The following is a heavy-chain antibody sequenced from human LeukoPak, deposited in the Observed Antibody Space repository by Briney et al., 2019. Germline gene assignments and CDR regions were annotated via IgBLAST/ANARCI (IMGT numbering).Heavy chain of an antibody. CDR2: INPNSGGT. CDR1: GYTFTGYY. V-gene: IGHV1-2*02. Sequence: ASVKVSCKASGYTFTGYYMHWVRQAPGQGLEWMGWINPNSGGTNYAQKFQGRVTMTRDTSISTAYMELSRLRSDDTAVYYCARLPKWGGGFDYWGQGTLVTVSS. D-gene: IGHD3-16*01. J-gene: IGHJ4*02. CDR3: ARLPKWGGGFDY.